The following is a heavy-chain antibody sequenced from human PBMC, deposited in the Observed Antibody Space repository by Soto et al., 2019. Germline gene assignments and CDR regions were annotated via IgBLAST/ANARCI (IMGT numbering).Heavy chain of an antibody. V-gene: IGHV4-31*03. CDR1: GDSVSSNNYY. J-gene: IGHJ4*02. D-gene: IGHD3-22*01. CDR3: ARDVNDSSGSQGFDY. Sequence: SETLSLTCTVIGDSVSSNNYYWSWIRQRPGKGLEWIGYIHYSGDSYDNPSLTSRITMSMDVSKNQFSLNLRSVTAADTAIYYCARDVNDSSGSQGFDYWGQGTLVTAPQ. CDR2: IHYSGDS.